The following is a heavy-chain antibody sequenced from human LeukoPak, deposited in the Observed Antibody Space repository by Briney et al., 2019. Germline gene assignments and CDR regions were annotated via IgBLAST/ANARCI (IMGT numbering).Heavy chain of an antibody. CDR1: GGSISSSGYY. CDR3: ARALCSGGSCYSTWGFDP. Sequence: SETLSLTCTVSGGSISSSGYYWSWIRQPPGKGLEWIGEINHSGSTNYNPSLKSRVTISVDTSKNQFSLKLSSVTAADTAVYYCARALCSGGSCYSTWGFDPWGQGTLVTVSS. V-gene: IGHV4-39*07. CDR2: INHSGST. J-gene: IGHJ5*02. D-gene: IGHD2-15*01.